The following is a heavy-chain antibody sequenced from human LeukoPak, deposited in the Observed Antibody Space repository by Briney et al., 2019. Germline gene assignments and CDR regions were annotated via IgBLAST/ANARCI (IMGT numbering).Heavy chain of an antibody. V-gene: IGHV3-23*01. CDR3: AKSSYYDSSGFYREYYFDY. CDR1: GFSFNNFG. J-gene: IGHJ4*02. D-gene: IGHD3-22*01. CDR2: ISGTGGST. Sequence: PGGSLRLSCVVSGFSFNNFGMSWVRQAPGKGLEWVSAISGTGGSTHYADSVKGRFTISRDNSKNTLYLQMNSLRAGDTAVYYCAKSSYYDSSGFYREYYFDYWGQGTLVPVS.